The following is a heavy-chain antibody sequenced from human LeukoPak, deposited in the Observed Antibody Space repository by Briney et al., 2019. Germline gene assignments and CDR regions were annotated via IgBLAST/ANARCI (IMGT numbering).Heavy chain of an antibody. J-gene: IGHJ6*02. CDR1: GFTFSSYA. CDR2: ISYDGSNK. D-gene: IGHD6-13*01. Sequence: GGSLRLSCAASGFTFSSYAMHWVRQAPGKGLEWVAVISYDGSNKYYADSVKGRFTISRDNSKNTLYLQMNSLRAEDTAVYYCAREPSGSWYGMGYYYYGMDVWGQGTTVTVSS. V-gene: IGHV3-30-3*01. CDR3: AREPSGSWYGMGYYYYGMDV.